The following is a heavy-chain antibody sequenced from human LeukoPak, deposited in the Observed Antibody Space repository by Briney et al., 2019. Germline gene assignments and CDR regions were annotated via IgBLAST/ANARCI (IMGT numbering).Heavy chain of an antibody. CDR3: ARTIRYFDWAFDY. Sequence: GGSLRLSCAASGFSFSSYEMNWVRQAPGKGLEWISYISSSGSTIYYADSVKGRFTISRDNAKNSLYLQMNSLRAKDTPVYYCARTIRYFDWAFDYWGQGTLVTVSS. CDR1: GFSFSSYE. J-gene: IGHJ4*02. CDR2: ISSSGSTI. D-gene: IGHD3-9*01. V-gene: IGHV3-48*03.